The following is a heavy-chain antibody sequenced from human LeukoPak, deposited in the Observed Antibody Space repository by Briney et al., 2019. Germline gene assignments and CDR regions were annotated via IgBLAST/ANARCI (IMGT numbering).Heavy chain of an antibody. Sequence: ASVKVSCKAFGYTFTSYGISWVRQAPGQGLEWMGWISAYNGNTNYAQKLQGRVTMTTDTSTSTAYMELRSLRSDDTAVYYCARDLEVRGVIPNVYGMDVWGQGTTVTVSS. CDR2: ISAYNGNT. J-gene: IGHJ6*02. V-gene: IGHV1-18*01. CDR3: ARDLEVRGVIPNVYGMDV. D-gene: IGHD3-10*01. CDR1: GYTFTSYG.